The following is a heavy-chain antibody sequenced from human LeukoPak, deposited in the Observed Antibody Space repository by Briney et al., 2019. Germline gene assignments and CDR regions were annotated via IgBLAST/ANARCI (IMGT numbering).Heavy chain of an antibody. V-gene: IGHV3-53*01. CDR3: ARVASGGDYVYGDAFDI. CDR2: IYSGGST. J-gene: IGHJ3*02. Sequence: GGSLRLSCAASGFTVSSNYMSWVRQAPGKGLEWVSVIYSGGSTYYADSVKGRFTISRDNSKNTLYLQMNSLRAEDTAVYYCARVASGGDYVYGDAFDIWGQGTMVTVSS. CDR1: GFTVSSNY. D-gene: IGHD4-17*01.